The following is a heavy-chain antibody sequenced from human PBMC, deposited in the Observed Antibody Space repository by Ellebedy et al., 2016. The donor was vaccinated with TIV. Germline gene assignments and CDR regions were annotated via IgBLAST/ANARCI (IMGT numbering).Heavy chain of an antibody. V-gene: IGHV3-23*01. CDR1: GFTFSRYA. CDR3: AKDRTPGDGYWVFDD. J-gene: IGHJ4*02. Sequence: GESLKISCAASGFTFSRYAIGWVRQAPGKGLELVSGIVGSGAERYADSVKGRFTISRDNSKGTVDLQMNRLRVEDTAVYFCAKDRTPGDGYWVFDDWGQGTLVTVSS. CDR2: IVGSGAER. D-gene: IGHD5-18*01.